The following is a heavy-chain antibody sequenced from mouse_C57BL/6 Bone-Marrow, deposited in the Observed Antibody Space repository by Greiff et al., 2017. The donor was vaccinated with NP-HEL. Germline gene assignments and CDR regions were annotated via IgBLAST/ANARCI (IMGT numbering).Heavy chain of an antibody. CDR3: AREDYYGSSPTWFAY. CDR2: IDPSDSYT. D-gene: IGHD1-1*01. V-gene: IGHV1-69*01. CDR1: GYTFTSYW. J-gene: IGHJ3*01. Sequence: QVQLQQPGAELVMPGASVKLSCKASGYTFTSYWMHWVKQRPGQGLEWIGEIDPSDSYTNYTQKFKGKFTLTVDNSTSTAYMQLSSLTSEDSAVYYCAREDYYGSSPTWFAYGGRGTLVSVSA.